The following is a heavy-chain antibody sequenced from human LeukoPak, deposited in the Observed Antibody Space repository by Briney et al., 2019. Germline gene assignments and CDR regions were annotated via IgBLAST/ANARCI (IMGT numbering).Heavy chain of an antibody. CDR3: ARAKGDCSGGSCYHYYYYGMDV. Sequence: GGSLRLSCAASGFTYSRYAMSWVRQAPGKGLEWVSSISDNGAGTFYADSVKGRFTISRDNSKNTLYLQMNSLRAEDTAVYYCARAKGDCSGGSCYHYYYYGMDVWGQGTTVTVSS. V-gene: IGHV3-23*01. CDR1: GFTYSRYA. D-gene: IGHD2-15*01. CDR2: ISDNGAGT. J-gene: IGHJ6*02.